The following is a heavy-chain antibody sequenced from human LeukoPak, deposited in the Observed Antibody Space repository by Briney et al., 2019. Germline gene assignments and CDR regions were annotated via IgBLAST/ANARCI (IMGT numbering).Heavy chain of an antibody. D-gene: IGHD2-15*01. Sequence: SETLSLTCTVSGGSISSSSYYWGWIRQPPGKGLEWIGSIYYSGSTYYNPSLKSRVTISVDTSKNQFSLKLSSVTAADTAVYYCARLRRNCSGGSCYVLDAFDIWGQGTMVTVSS. J-gene: IGHJ3*02. CDR1: GGSISSSSYY. CDR3: ARLRRNCSGGSCYVLDAFDI. V-gene: IGHV4-39*07. CDR2: IYYSGST.